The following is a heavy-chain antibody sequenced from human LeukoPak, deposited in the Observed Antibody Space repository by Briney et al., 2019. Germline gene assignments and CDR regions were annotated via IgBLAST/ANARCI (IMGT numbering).Heavy chain of an antibody. V-gene: IGHV1-69*13. D-gene: IGHD2-2*01. J-gene: IGHJ6*03. Sequence: ASVKVSCKASGGTFSSYAISWVRQAPGQGLEWMGGIIPIFGTANYAQKFQGRVTITADESTSTAYMELSSLRSEDTAVYYCARDRGVVPAAIGSYYYYMDVWGKGTTATVSS. CDR2: IIPIFGTA. CDR3: ARDRGVVPAAIGSYYYYMDV. CDR1: GGTFSSYA.